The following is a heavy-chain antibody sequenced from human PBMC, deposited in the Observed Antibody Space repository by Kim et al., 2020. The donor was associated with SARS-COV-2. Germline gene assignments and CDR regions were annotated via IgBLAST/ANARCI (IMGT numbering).Heavy chain of an antibody. D-gene: IGHD3-22*01. CDR3: ARDGYYDSSGYYYAQFSDY. V-gene: IGHV3-11*06. J-gene: IGHJ4*02. Sequence: GRFTISRDNAKNSLYLQMNSLRAEDTAVYYCARDGYYDSSGYYYAQFSDYWGQGTLVTVSS.